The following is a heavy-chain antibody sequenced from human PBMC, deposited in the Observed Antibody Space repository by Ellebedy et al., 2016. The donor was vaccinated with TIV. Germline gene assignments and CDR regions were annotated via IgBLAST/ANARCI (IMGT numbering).Heavy chain of an antibody. CDR3: AKEALAV. CDR1: GITFSTYT. CDR2: IGATGGTT. V-gene: IGHV3-23*01. J-gene: IGHJ4*02. Sequence: GESLKISCAASGITFSTYTMDWVRQAPGKGLAWVSGIGATGGTTFYADSVKGRFTISRDNSKNTLYLQMNSLRVDDTAMYYCAKEALAVWGQGTLVTVSS. D-gene: IGHD6-19*01.